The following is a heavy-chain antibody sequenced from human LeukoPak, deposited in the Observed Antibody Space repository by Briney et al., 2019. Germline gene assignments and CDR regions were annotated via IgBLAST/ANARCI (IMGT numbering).Heavy chain of an antibody. V-gene: IGHV3-49*04. CDR3: TTQGRTGYSSGWYFDY. CDR1: GFTFSSYA. J-gene: IGHJ4*02. CDR2: IRSKAYGGTT. D-gene: IGHD6-19*01. Sequence: PGGSLRLSCAASGFTFSSYAMSWVRQAPGKGLEWVGFIRSKAYGGTTEYAASVKGRFTISRDDSKSIAYLQMNSLKTEDTAVYYCTTQGRTGYSSGWYFDYWGQGTLVTVSS.